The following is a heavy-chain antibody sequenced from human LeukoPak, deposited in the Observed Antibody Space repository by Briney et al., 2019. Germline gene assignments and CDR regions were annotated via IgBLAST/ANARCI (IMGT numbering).Heavy chain of an antibody. CDR2: INPNSGGT. D-gene: IGHD3-10*01. CDR1: GYTFTGYY. V-gene: IGHV1-2*02. CDR3: AALGDSDSSDY. Sequence: ASVKVSCKASGYTFTGYYMHWVRQAPGQGLEWMGWINPNSGGTNYPQKFQGRVTMTRDTSISTAYMELSRLRSDDTAVYYCAALGDSDSSDYWGQGTLVTVSS. J-gene: IGHJ4*02.